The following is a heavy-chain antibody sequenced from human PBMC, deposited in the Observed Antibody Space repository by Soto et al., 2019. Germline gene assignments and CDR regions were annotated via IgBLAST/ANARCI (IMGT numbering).Heavy chain of an antibody. D-gene: IGHD1-26*01. Sequence: ASVKVSCKVSGYTLTELSVHWVRQAPGKGLEWMGGFDPEDGETIYAQKFQGRVTITADKSTSTAYMELSSLRSEDTAVYYCARDPPPGIVGAYDAFDYWGQGTLVTVSS. CDR3: ARDPPPGIVGAYDAFDY. V-gene: IGHV1-24*01. CDR2: FDPEDGET. J-gene: IGHJ4*02. CDR1: GYTLTELS.